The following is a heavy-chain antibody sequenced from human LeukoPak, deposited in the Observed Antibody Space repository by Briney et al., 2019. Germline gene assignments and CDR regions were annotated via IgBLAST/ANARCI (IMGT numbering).Heavy chain of an antibody. D-gene: IGHD3-3*01. Sequence: GGSLRLSCAASGFTFSSYGMHWVRQAPGKGLEWVSSISSSSTYIYYVDSVKGRFTISRDDAKNSLYLQMNSLRADDTAVYYCARDWSGDDYWGQGTLVTVSS. CDR2: ISSSSTYI. V-gene: IGHV3-21*01. J-gene: IGHJ4*02. CDR1: GFTFSSYG. CDR3: ARDWSGDDY.